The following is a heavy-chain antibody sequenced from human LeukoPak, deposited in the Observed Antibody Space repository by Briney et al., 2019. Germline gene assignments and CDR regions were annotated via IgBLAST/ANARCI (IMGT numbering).Heavy chain of an antibody. J-gene: IGHJ4*02. CDR3: AKGLYYGSGTSPRGLIDY. Sequence: PGGSLRLSCAASGFTFSSYAMSWVRQAPGKGLEWVSAISGSGGSTYYADSVKGRFTISRDNSKNTLYLQMNSLRAEDTAVYYCAKGLYYGSGTSPRGLIDYWGQGTLVTVSS. CDR1: GFTFSSYA. CDR2: ISGSGGST. D-gene: IGHD3-10*01. V-gene: IGHV3-23*01.